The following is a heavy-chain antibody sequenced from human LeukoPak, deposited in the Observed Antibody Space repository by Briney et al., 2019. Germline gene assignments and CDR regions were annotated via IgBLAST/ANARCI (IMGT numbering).Heavy chain of an antibody. CDR2: ISSSSSYI. J-gene: IGHJ4*02. CDR3: ARDSFGFWSSYWYFDY. Sequence: PGGSLRLSCAASGFTFSSYSMNWVRQAPGKGLEWVSSISSSSSYIYYADSVKGRFTISRDNAKNSLYLQMNSLRAEDTAVYYCARDSFGFWSSYWYFDYWGQGTLVTVSS. V-gene: IGHV3-21*01. CDR1: GFTFSSYS. D-gene: IGHD3-3*01.